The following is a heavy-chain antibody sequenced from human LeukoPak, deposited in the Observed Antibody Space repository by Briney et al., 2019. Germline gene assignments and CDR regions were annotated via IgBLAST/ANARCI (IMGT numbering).Heavy chain of an antibody. CDR1: GYIFTSYW. D-gene: IGHD2-15*01. V-gene: IGHV5-10-1*01. Sequence: LGESLKISCKGSGYIFTSYWISWVRQMPGKGLEWMGRIDPSDSYTNYSPSFQGHVTISADKSISTAYLQWSSLKASDTAMYYCARHGPYCSGGSCYYYYGMDVWGQGTTVTVSS. CDR2: IDPSDSYT. J-gene: IGHJ6*02. CDR3: ARHGPYCSGGSCYYYYGMDV.